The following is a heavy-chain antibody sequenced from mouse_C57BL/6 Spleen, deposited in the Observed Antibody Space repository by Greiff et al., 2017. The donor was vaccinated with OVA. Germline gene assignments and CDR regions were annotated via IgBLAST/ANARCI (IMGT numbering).Heavy chain of an antibody. CDR2: INPGSGGT. V-gene: IGHV1-54*01. J-gene: IGHJ4*01. CDR1: GYAFTNYL. CDR3: ARATTVVAPMDY. Sequence: VKVVESGAELVRPGTSVKVSCKASGYAFTNYLIEWVKQRPGQGLEWIGVINPGSGGTNYNEKFKGKATLTADKSSSTAYMQLSSLTSEDSAVYFCARATTVVAPMDYWGQGTSVTVSS. D-gene: IGHD1-1*01.